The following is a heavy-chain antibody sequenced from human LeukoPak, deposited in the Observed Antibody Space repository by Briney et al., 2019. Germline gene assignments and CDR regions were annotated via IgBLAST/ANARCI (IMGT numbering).Heavy chain of an antibody. D-gene: IGHD6-13*01. J-gene: IGHJ6*02. CDR1: GYTFTGYY. V-gene: IGHV1-2*04. CDR2: INPNSGGT. Sequence: ASVKVSCKASGYTFTGYYMHWVRQAPGQGLEWMGWINPNSGGTNYAQKFQGWVTMTRDTSISTAYMELSRLRSDDTAVYYCARDPHGIAAAGTDYGMDVWGQGTTVTVSS. CDR3: ARDPHGIAAAGTDYGMDV.